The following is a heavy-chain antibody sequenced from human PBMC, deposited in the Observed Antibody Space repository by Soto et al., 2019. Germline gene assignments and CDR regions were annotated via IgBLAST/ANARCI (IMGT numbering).Heavy chain of an antibody. Sequence: EVHLLESGGGLIQPGGSLRLSCAASGFTFSNYAMSWVRQAPGKGLEWVSTISGSGAATYYADSAKGRFTISRDNSRNTLYMQMNSLRAEATAVYDCAKWGAGNSIFLQVWGQGTLVTVSS. V-gene: IGHV3-23*01. CDR2: ISGSGAAT. J-gene: IGHJ1*01. CDR1: GFTFSNYA. D-gene: IGHD2-21*01. CDR3: AKWGAGNSIFLQV.